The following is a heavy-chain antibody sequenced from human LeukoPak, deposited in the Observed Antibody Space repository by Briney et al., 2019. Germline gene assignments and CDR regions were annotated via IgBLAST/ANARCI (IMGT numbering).Heavy chain of an antibody. J-gene: IGHJ5*02. Sequence: PSETLSLTCAVYGGSFSGYYWTWIRQPPGKGLEWIGSIYYSGTTYYNPSLKSRVTISVDTSKNQYSLKLTSVTATDTAVYYCASLRKTTTGTNWFDPWGQGTLVTVSS. CDR1: GGSFSGYY. CDR2: IYYSGTT. CDR3: ASLRKTTTGTNWFDP. D-gene: IGHD1-1*01. V-gene: IGHV4-34*01.